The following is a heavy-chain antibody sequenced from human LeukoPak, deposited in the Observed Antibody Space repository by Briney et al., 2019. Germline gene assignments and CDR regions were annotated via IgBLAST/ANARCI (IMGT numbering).Heavy chain of an antibody. CDR3: AADLARAIVGVTGYFDL. D-gene: IGHD1-26*01. V-gene: IGHV1-58*01. CDR2: IVVGSGNT. J-gene: IGHJ2*01. Sequence: GTSVKVSCKASGCTFTSSAVQWVRQARGQRLEGIGWIVVGSGNTNYAQKFQERVTITRDMSTSTAYMELSSLRSEDTAVYYCAADLARAIVGVTGYFDLWGRGTLSLSPQ. CDR1: GCTFTSSA.